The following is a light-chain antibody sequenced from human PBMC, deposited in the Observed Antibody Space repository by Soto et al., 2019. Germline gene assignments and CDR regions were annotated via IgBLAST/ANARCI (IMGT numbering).Light chain of an antibody. V-gene: IGKV1-39*01. CDR2: ASS. CDR3: QQSYLTPLT. J-gene: IGKJ4*01. Sequence: DIQMTQSPSSLSTSVGDLFTITCRASQSISSYLNWYQQKPGKAPKLLIYASSSLQSGVPSRFSGSGSGTDFTLTSSSLQPEDFATYYCQQSYLTPLTFGGGTKVEIK. CDR1: QSISSY.